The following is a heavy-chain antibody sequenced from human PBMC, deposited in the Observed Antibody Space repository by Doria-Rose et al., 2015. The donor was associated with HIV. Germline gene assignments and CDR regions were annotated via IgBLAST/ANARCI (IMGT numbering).Heavy chain of an antibody. CDR3: ARIKSSRWYHKYYFDF. J-gene: IGHJ4*02. V-gene: IGHV2-26*01. D-gene: IGHD6-13*01. CDR2: IFSDDER. CDR1: GVSLSSPGMG. Sequence: QVTLKESGPVLVKPTETLTLTCTVSGVSLSSPGMGVSWIRQPPGKALEWLANIFSDDERSYNTSLKIRLTISRVTSKRQVVLTMTDMDPVDTATYYCARIKSSRWYHKYYFDFWGQGTLVIVSA.